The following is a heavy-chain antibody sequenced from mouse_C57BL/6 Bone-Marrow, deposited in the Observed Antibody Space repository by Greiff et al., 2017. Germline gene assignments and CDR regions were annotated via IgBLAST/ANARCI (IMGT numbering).Heavy chain of an antibody. V-gene: IGHV1-52*01. CDR1: GYTFTSYW. CDR3: LTGHFDY. D-gene: IGHD2-13*01. CDR2: IDPSDSET. Sequence: QVQLKQPGAELVRPGSSVKLSCKASGYTFTSYWMHWVKQRPIQGLEWIGNIDPSDSETHYNQKFKDKATLTVDKSSSTAYMQHSSLTSEDSAVYDCLTGHFDYWGQGTTLTVSS. J-gene: IGHJ2*01.